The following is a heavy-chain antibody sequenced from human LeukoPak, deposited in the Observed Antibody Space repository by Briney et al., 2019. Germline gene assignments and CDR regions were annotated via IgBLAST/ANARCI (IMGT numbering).Heavy chain of an antibody. CDR2: ISSSSSYI. J-gene: IGHJ4*02. Sequence: PGGSLRLSCAASGFTFSSYSMNWVRQAPGKGLEWVSSISSSSSYIYYADSVKGRFTISRDNAKNSLYLQMNSLRAEDTAVYYCAREARLHILLDYWGQGTLVTVSS. D-gene: IGHD6-25*01. CDR1: GFTFSSYS. V-gene: IGHV3-21*01. CDR3: AREARLHILLDY.